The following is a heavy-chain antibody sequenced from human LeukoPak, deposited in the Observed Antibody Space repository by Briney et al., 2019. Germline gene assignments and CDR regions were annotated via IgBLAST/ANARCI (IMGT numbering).Heavy chain of an antibody. V-gene: IGHV4-59*01. CDR2: IYTSGST. J-gene: IGHJ5*02. D-gene: IGHD3-3*01. CDR1: GGSISSYY. CDR3: ARDGRYDFWSGYLKGNWFDP. Sequence: SETLSLTCTVSGGSISSYYWSWIRQPPGKGLEWIGYIYTSGSTNYNPSLKSRVTIPVDTSKNQFSLKLNSVTAADTAVYYCARDGRYDFWSGYLKGNWFDPWGQGTLVTVSS.